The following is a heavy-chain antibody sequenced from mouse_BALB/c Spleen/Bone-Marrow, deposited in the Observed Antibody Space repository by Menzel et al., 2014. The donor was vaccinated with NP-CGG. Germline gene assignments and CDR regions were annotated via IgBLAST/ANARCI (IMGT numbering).Heavy chain of an antibody. Sequence: DVKLVESGGGLVQPGGSRKLSCAASGFTFSSFGMHWVRRAPEKGLEWVAYISSGSSTXYYADTVKGRFTISRDNPKNTLFLQMTSLRSEDTAMYYCTRSGYYGSSPYYAMDYWGQGTSVTVSS. CDR3: TRSGYYGSSPYYAMDY. J-gene: IGHJ4*01. CDR1: GFTFSSFG. V-gene: IGHV5-17*02. CDR2: ISSGSSTX. D-gene: IGHD1-1*01.